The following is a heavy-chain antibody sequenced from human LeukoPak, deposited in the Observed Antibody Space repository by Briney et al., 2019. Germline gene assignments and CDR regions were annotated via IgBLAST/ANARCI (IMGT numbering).Heavy chain of an antibody. CDR2: INPNSGT. D-gene: IGHD5-18*01. V-gene: IGHV1-2*02. J-gene: IGHJ4*02. CDR1: GYTFTGYY. Sequence: ASVKVSCKASGYTFTGYYMHWVRQAPGQGLEWMGWINPNSGTHYAQKSQGRVTMTRDTSISTAYMELTSLRSDDTAVYYCAKDTGNFNLGDHWGQGTQVSVSS. CDR3: AKDTGNFNLGDH.